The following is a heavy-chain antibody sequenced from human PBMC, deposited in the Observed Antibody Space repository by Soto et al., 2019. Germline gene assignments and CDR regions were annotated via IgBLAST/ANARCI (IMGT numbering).Heavy chain of an antibody. V-gene: IGHV3-30*18. D-gene: IGHD3-10*01. CDR1: GFTFSSYG. CDR3: AKGLILLWFGELSY. CDR2: ISYDGSNK. J-gene: IGHJ4*02. Sequence: HPGGSLRLSCTASGFTFSSYGMHWVRQAPGKGLEWVAVISYDGSNKYYADSAKGRFTISRDNSKNTLYLQMNSLRAEDTAVYYCAKGLILLWFGELSYWGQGTLVTVSS.